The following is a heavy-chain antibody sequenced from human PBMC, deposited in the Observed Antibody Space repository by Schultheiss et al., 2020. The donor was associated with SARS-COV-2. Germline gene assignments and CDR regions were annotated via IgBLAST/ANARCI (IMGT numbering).Heavy chain of an antibody. CDR1: GYSISSGYY. CDR2: IYHSGPT. D-gene: IGHD3-16*01. V-gene: IGHV4-38-2*01. Sequence: SETLSLTCVVSGYSISSGYYWGWIRQPPGKGLEWIGSIYHSGPTYYNPSLKSRVTISVDTSKNQFSLKLISVTAADTAVYYCARGGSHIDYWGQGTLVTVSS. J-gene: IGHJ4*02. CDR3: ARGGSHIDY.